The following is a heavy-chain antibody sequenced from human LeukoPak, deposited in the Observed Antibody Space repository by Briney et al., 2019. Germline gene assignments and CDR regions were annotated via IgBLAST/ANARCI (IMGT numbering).Heavy chain of an antibody. V-gene: IGHV3-48*01. D-gene: IGHD6-19*01. Sequence: GGSLRLSCTASGFTFGDYAMSWVRQAPGKGLEWVSYISSSSSTIYYADSVKGRFTISRDNAKNSLYLQMNSLRAEDTAVYYCTRVLYSSGWYGDHYWGQGTLVTVSS. J-gene: IGHJ4*02. CDR3: TRVLYSSGWYGDHY. CDR2: ISSSSSTI. CDR1: GFTFGDYA.